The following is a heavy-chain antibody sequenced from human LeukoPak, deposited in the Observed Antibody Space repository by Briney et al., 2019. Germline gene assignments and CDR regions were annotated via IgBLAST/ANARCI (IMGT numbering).Heavy chain of an antibody. Sequence: TASETLSLTCAVYGGSFSGYYWSWIRQPPGKGLEWIGEINHSGSTNYNPSLKSRVTISVDTSKNQFSLKMSSMTAADTAVYYCARAGWYTLDNWGQGTLVTVSS. V-gene: IGHV4-34*01. J-gene: IGHJ4*02. CDR3: ARAGWYTLDN. CDR1: GGSFSGYY. D-gene: IGHD2-15*01. CDR2: INHSGST.